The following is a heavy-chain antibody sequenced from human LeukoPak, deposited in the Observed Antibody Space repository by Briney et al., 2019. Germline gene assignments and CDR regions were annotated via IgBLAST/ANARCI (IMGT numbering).Heavy chain of an antibody. CDR3: AREVAVAGRDWFDP. J-gene: IGHJ5*02. CDR2: IIPIFGTA. D-gene: IGHD6-19*01. CDR1: GGTFSSYA. V-gene: IGHV1-69*06. Sequence: SVKVSCKASGGTFSSYAISWVRQAPGQGLEWMGGIIPIFGTANYAQKFQGGVTITADKSTSTAYMELSSLRSEDTAVYYCAREVAVAGRDWFDPWGQGTLVTVSS.